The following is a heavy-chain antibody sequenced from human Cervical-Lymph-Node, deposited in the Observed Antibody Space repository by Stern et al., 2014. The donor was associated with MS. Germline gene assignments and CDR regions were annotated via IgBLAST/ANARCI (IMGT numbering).Heavy chain of an antibody. CDR3: VRGGFSYGYGLDA. CDR1: GYTFINYD. Sequence: QVQLVESGSQVRKPGASVKVSCQASGYTFINYDIFWVRQATGQGLEWMGWMNPNNANTGHAQKFQGRVTMTRNTSISTAFMELSSLRSGDTAVYYCVRGGFSYGYGLDAWGQGTAVIVSS. J-gene: IGHJ6*02. D-gene: IGHD5-18*01. V-gene: IGHV1-8*01. CDR2: MNPNNANT.